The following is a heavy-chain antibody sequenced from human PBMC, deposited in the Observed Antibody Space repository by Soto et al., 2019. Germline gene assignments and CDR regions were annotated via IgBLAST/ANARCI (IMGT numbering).Heavy chain of an antibody. Sequence: SETLSLTCAVSGYSISSGYYWGWIRQPPGKGLEWIGSIYHSGSTYYNPSLKSRVTISVDTSKNQFSLKLSSVTAADTAVYYCARGSIAARRVGWFDPWGQGTLVTVSS. CDR3: ARGSIAARRVGWFDP. J-gene: IGHJ5*02. D-gene: IGHD6-6*01. CDR1: GYSISSGYY. CDR2: IYHSGST. V-gene: IGHV4-38-2*01.